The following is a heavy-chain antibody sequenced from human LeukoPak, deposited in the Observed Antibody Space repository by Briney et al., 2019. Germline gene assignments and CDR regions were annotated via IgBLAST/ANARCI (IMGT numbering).Heavy chain of an antibody. CDR3: VRASSTTAAGLFDY. J-gene: IGHJ4*02. CDR2: LYSGGYT. D-gene: IGHD6-13*01. CDR1: GFTVSSNF. Sequence: GGSLRLSCAASGFTVSSNFMSWVRQAPGNGLEGVSVLYSGGYTVYADSVKGRFTISRDNSENTLYLQMNSLRADDTAVYYCVRASSTTAAGLFDYWGQGTPLTVSS. V-gene: IGHV3-53*01.